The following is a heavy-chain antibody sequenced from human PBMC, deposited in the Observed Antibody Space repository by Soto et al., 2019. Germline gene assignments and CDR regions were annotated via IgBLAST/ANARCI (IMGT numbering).Heavy chain of an antibody. CDR1: GGSISSYY. CDR3: ARDNHYGEQAFDI. V-gene: IGHV4-59*01. J-gene: IGHJ3*02. CDR2: IYYSGST. D-gene: IGHD4-17*01. Sequence: SETLSLTCTVSGGSISSYYWSWIRQPPGKGLEWIGYIYYSGSTNNNPSLKSRVTISVDTSKNQFSLKLSSVIAADTAVYYCARDNHYGEQAFDIWGQGTMVTVSS.